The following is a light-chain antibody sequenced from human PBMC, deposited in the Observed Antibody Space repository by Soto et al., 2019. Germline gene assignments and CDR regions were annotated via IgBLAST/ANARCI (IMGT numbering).Light chain of an antibody. CDR3: QQYNNWPPIT. V-gene: IGKV3-15*01. CDR2: GAS. Sequence: EIVMTQSPGTLSVSPGERATVSCRASQSVRSNLAWYQQKPGQAPRLLIYGASTRATGIPARFSGSGSGTEFTLTLSSLQSEDFAVYYCQQYNNWPPITFGQGTRLEIK. CDR1: QSVRSN. J-gene: IGKJ5*01.